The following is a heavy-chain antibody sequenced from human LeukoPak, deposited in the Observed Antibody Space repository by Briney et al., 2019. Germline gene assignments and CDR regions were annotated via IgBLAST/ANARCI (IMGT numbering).Heavy chain of an antibody. V-gene: IGHV4-34*01. Sequence: SETLSLTCAVYGGSFSGYYWGWVRQPPWKGLEWIGEINHSGSTNYNPSLKSRVTISVDTSKNQFSLRLSSVTAADTAVYYCAGSSVIGLDYWGEGTLVTVSS. CDR2: INHSGST. D-gene: IGHD4-11*01. CDR3: AGSSVIGLDY. CDR1: GGSFSGYY. J-gene: IGHJ4*02.